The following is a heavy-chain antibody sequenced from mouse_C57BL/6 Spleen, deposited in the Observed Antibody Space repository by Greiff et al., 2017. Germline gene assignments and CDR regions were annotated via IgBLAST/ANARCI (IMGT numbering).Heavy chain of an antibody. CDR1: GYAFSSSW. CDR3: AKYDYLDY. D-gene: IGHD2-3*01. CDR2: IYPGDGDT. Sequence: QVQLQQSGPELVKPGASVKISCKASGYAFSSSWMNWVKQRPGKGLEWIGRIYPGDGDTNYNGKFKGKATLTADKSASTAYMQLSSLTSEDSAVYFCAKYDYLDYWGQGTTLTVSS. J-gene: IGHJ2*01. V-gene: IGHV1-82*01.